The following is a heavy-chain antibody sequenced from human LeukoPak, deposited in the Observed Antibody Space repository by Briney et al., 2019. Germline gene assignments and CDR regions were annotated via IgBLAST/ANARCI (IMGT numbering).Heavy chain of an antibody. V-gene: IGHV3-33*06. D-gene: IGHD3-22*01. Sequence: GGSLRLSCAASGFTFSSYGMHWVRQAPGKGLEWVAVIWYDGSNKYYADSVKGRFTISRDNSKNTLYLQMNSLGAEDTAVYYCAKDFDSSGYYIEAYYFDYWGQGTLVTVSS. CDR3: AKDFDSSGYYIEAYYFDY. CDR2: IWYDGSNK. J-gene: IGHJ4*02. CDR1: GFTFSSYG.